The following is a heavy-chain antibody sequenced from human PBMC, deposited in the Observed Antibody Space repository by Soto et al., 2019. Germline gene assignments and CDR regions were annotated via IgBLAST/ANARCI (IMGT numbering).Heavy chain of an antibody. D-gene: IGHD6-13*01. V-gene: IGHV3-23*01. CDR3: AKDGYSSSSWAFDC. J-gene: IGHJ4*02. CDR1: GFTFKSYS. CDR2: ITGSGGTT. Sequence: ALRLSCAASGFTFKSYSMSWVRRAPGKGLEWVSGITGSGGTTSYADSVEGRFTISRDNSKNTLYLQMNSLRAEDTAVYYCAKDGYSSSSWAFDCWGQGIQVTVSS.